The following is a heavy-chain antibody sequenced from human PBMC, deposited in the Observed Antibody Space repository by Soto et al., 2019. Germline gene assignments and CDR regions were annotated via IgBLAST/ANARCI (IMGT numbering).Heavy chain of an antibody. Sequence: ASVKVSCKASGYTFTSYGISWVRQAPGQGLEWMGWISAYNGNTNYAQKLQGRVTMTTDTSTSTAYMELRSLRSDDTAVYYCARAPSITIFGVGLFDYWGQGTLVTVSS. D-gene: IGHD3-3*01. V-gene: IGHV1-18*04. CDR3: ARAPSITIFGVGLFDY. CDR2: ISAYNGNT. CDR1: GYTFTSYG. J-gene: IGHJ4*02.